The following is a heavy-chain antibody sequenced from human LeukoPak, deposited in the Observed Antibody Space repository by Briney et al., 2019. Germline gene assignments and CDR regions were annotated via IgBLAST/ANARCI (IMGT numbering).Heavy chain of an antibody. CDR1: GGSISSYY. J-gene: IGHJ4*02. CDR2: INHSGST. D-gene: IGHD3-22*01. V-gene: IGHV4-34*01. CDR3: ARDRDSFSYYYDSSQPGLQGY. Sequence: SETLSLTCTVSGGSISSYYWSWIRQPPGKGLEWIGEINHSGSTNYNPSLKSRVTISVDTSKNQFSLKLSSGTAADTAVYYCARDRDSFSYYYDSSQPGLQGYWGQGTLVTVSS.